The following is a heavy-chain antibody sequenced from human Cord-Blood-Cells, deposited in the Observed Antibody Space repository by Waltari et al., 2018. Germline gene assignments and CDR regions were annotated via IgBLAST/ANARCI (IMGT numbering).Heavy chain of an antibody. CDR3: ARLWYFDY. V-gene: IGHV4-39*01. CDR1: GGSISSSSYY. J-gene: IGHJ4*02. Sequence: QLQLQESGPGLVKPSETLSLTCTVPGGSISSSSYYWGWIRQPPGKGREWIGSIYYSGSTYYNPSLKSRVTISVDTSKNQFSLKLSSVTAADTAVYYCARLWYFDYWGQGTLVTVSS. CDR2: IYYSGST.